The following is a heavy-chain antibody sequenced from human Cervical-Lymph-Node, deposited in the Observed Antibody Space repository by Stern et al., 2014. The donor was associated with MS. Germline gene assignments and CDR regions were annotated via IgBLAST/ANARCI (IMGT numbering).Heavy chain of an antibody. CDR1: GGSISSSNW. Sequence: VQLVESGPGLVKPSGTLSLTCAVSGGSISSSNWGSWVRQSPGKGLEWIGEIYHSGGTKYSTSFESRVIISVDKSKNQFSLKLSYVTAADTAVYYCARELPDLNAFDIWGQGTMVTVSS. J-gene: IGHJ3*02. D-gene: IGHD1-14*01. V-gene: IGHV4-4*02. CDR2: IYHSGGT. CDR3: ARELPDLNAFDI.